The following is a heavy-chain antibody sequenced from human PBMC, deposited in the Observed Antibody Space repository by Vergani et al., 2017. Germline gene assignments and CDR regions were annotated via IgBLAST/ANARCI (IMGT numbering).Heavy chain of an antibody. D-gene: IGHD6-6*01. CDR2: IYYSGGT. CDR1: GGSISSYY. CDR3: ARAYSSYYFDY. V-gene: IGHV4-59*01. Sequence: QVQLQESGPGLVKPSETLSLTCTVSGGSISSYYWSWIRQPPGKGLEWIGYIYYSGGTNYNPSLKSRVTISVDTSKNQFSLKLSSVTAADTAVYYCARAYSSYYFDYWGQGTLVTVSS. J-gene: IGHJ4*02.